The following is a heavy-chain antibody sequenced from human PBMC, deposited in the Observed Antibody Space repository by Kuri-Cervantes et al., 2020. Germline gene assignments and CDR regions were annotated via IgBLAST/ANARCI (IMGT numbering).Heavy chain of an antibody. J-gene: IGHJ4*02. Sequence: GESLKISCAASGFTFSSYAMHWVRQAPGKGLEWVAVISYDGSNKYYADSVKGRFTISRDNSKNTLYLQMNSLRAEDTAVYYSASRAAAGKNYFGYWGQGTLVTVSS. D-gene: IGHD6-13*01. CDR3: ASRAAAGKNYFGY. V-gene: IGHV3-30-3*01. CDR1: GFTFSSYA. CDR2: ISYDGSNK.